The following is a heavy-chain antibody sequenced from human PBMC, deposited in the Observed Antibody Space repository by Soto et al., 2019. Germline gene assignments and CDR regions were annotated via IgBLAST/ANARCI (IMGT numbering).Heavy chain of an antibody. CDR1: GFTFSSYA. J-gene: IGHJ5*02. V-gene: IGHV3-30-3*01. Sequence: QVQLVESGGGVVQPGRSLRLSCAASGFTFSSYAMHWVRQAPGKGLEWVGVISYDGSNKYYADSVKGRFTISRDNSKNTLYLQMNSLRAEDTAVYYCATYERADPWFDPWGQGTLVTVSS. CDR2: ISYDGSNK. D-gene: IGHD2-8*01. CDR3: ATYERADPWFDP.